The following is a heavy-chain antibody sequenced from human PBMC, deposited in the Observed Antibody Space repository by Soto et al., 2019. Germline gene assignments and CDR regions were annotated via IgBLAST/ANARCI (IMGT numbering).Heavy chain of an antibody. D-gene: IGHD3-3*01. CDR1: GGTFSSYA. Sequence: QVQLVQSGAEVKKPGSSVKVSCKASGGTFSSYALSWGRQAPGQGLEWMGGIIPIFGTANYAQKFQGRVTITADESTSTGDMELSSLRSEDTAVYYCARGRVTIFGVGNWFDPWGQGTLVTVSS. CDR2: IIPIFGTA. J-gene: IGHJ5*02. CDR3: ARGRVTIFGVGNWFDP. V-gene: IGHV1-69*12.